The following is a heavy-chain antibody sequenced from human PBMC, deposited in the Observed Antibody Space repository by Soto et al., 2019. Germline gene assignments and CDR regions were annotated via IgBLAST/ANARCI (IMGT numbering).Heavy chain of an antibody. CDR2: ISYDGSKT. J-gene: IGHJ6*02. CDR3: AKNPAHIVIFPPNLRGGIYYYRMDV. CDR1: GFIFTNFG. Sequence: GGSLRLSCAASGFIFTNFGLHWVRQAPGKGLEWVALISYDGSKTYYANSVRGRFTISRDNSKNTLDLQMNSLRPEDSAVYYCAKNPAHIVIFPPNLRGGIYYYRMDVSGQGTTLAVSS. V-gene: IGHV3-30*18. D-gene: IGHD2-21*01.